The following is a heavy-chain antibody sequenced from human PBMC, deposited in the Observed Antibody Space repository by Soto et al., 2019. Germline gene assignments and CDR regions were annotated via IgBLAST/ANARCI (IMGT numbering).Heavy chain of an antibody. J-gene: IGHJ4*02. CDR2: IGTTGDT. CDR1: GFTFSSYD. CDR3: ARAIGPTLFDY. Sequence: GGSLRLSCSASGFTFSSYDMHWVRQGTGKGLEWVSAIGTTGDTYYAGSVKGRFTISRENAKNSLYLQMNSLRAGDTAIYFCARAIGPTLFDYWGQGTLVTV. D-gene: IGHD3-22*01. V-gene: IGHV3-13*04.